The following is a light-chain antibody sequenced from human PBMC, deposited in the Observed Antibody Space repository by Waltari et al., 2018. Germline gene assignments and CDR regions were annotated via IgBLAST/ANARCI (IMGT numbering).Light chain of an antibody. CDR2: DVS. J-gene: IGLJ3*02. V-gene: IGLV2-14*01. CDR1: SSDVGFSNY. CDR3: NSYAGSSSWV. Sequence: QSALTQPDSVSGSPGQSITIPCTGTSSDVGFSNYVSLYQQHPGKAPKLMIYDVSERPSGVSNRFSGSKSGNTASLTISGLQAEDEADYYCNSYAGSSSWVFGGGTKLTVL.